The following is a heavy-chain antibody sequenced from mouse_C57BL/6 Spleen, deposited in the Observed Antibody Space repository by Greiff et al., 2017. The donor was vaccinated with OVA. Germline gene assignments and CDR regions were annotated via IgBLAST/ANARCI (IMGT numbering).Heavy chain of an antibody. CDR1: GFTFSSYA. J-gene: IGHJ2*01. V-gene: IGHV5-4*01. CDR2: ISDGGSYT. Sequence: EVQRVESGGGLVKPRGSLKLSCAASGFTFSSYAMSWVRQTPEKRLEWVATISDGGSYTYYPDNVKGRFTISRDNAKNNLYLQMSHLKSEDTAMYYCAREDYYGSSYYSDYWGQGTTLTVSS. CDR3: AREDYYGSSYYSDY. D-gene: IGHD1-1*01.